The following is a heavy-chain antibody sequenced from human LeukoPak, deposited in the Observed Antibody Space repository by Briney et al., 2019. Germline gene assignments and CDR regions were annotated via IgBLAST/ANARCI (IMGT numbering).Heavy chain of an antibody. D-gene: IGHD3-10*02. CDR1: GFTFSNYT. CDR3: AELGITMIGGV. Sequence: GGSLRLSCAASGFTFSNYTMNWVRQAPGKGLEWVSYISSSGSTIYYADSVKGRFTISRDNAKNSLYLQMNSPRAEDTAVYYCAELGITMIGGVWGKGTTVTISS. CDR2: ISSSGSTI. V-gene: IGHV3-48*04. J-gene: IGHJ6*04.